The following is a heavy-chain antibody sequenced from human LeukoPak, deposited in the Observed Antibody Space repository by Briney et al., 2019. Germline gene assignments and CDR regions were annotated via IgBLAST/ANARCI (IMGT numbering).Heavy chain of an antibody. J-gene: IGHJ3*02. Sequence: PSETLSLTCTISGGSISSYFWTWLRQPPGKGLEWIGYLSKSGNTNYSPSLKSRVTIFGDTSKNQFFLKLSSVTAADTAVYYCARARYVNSFYAFDIWGQGTLVTVSS. V-gene: IGHV4-59*01. CDR1: GGSISSYF. CDR3: ARARYVNSFYAFDI. D-gene: IGHD3-9*01. CDR2: LSKSGNT.